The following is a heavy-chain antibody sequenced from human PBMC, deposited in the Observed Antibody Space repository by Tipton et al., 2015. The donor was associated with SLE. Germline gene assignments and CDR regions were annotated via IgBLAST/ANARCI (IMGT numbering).Heavy chain of an antibody. V-gene: IGHV4-59*01. J-gene: IGHJ5*02. D-gene: IGHD5-12*01. CDR1: GGSISSYY. CDR3: ARGVGSEDL. CDR2: IYYSGST. Sequence: TLSLTCTVSGGSISSYYWSWIRQPPGKGLEWIGYIYYSGSTNYNPSLKSRVTISVDTSKNQFSLKLNSVTAADTAVYYCARGVGSEDLWGQRTLVTVSA.